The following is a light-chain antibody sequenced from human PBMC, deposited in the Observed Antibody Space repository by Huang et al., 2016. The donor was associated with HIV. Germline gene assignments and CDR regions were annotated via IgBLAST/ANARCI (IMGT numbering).Light chain of an antibody. CDR3: QQGYTTSWT. V-gene: IGKV1-39*01. J-gene: IGKJ1*01. Sequence: DIQMTQSPSSLSASVGDRVTITCRASQSITTYLNWYQQKPGKAPTLLIYATDSLQSGVPSRFSGRGSGTEFTLTISSLQPDDFATYYCQQGYTTSWTFGQGTKVE. CDR1: QSITTY. CDR2: ATD.